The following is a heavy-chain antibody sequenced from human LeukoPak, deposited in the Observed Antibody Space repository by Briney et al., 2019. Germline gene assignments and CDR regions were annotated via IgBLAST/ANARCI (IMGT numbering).Heavy chain of an antibody. CDR3: ARRNYGHFDY. CDR2: IYHSGST. V-gene: IGHV4-39*07. Sequence: PSETLSLTCTVSGGSISSDSYYWGWIRQPPGKGLEWIGSIYHSGSTYYNPSLKSRVTISVDTSKNQFSLKLSSVTAADTAVYYCARRNYGHFDYWGQGTLVTVSS. J-gene: IGHJ4*02. CDR1: GGSISSDSYY. D-gene: IGHD1-7*01.